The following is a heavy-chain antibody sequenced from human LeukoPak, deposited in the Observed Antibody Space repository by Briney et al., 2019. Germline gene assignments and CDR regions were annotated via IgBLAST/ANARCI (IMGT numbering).Heavy chain of an antibody. CDR1: GYTFTSYD. CDR2: INPNSGGT. D-gene: IGHD3-10*01. Sequence: GASVKVSCKASGYTFTSYDINWVRQATGQGLEWMGWINPNSGGTNYAQKFQGRVTMTRDTSISTAYMELSRLRSDDTAVYYCARVSGSMIDYWGQGTLVTVSS. CDR3: ARVSGSMIDY. V-gene: IGHV1-2*02. J-gene: IGHJ4*02.